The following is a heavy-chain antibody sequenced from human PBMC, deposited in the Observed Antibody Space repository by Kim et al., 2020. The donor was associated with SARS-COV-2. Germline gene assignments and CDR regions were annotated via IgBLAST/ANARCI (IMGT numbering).Heavy chain of an antibody. D-gene: IGHD5-18*01. V-gene: IGHV3-53*04. CDR2: IYSGGST. J-gene: IGHJ2*01. CDR1: GFTVSSNY. Sequence: GGSLRLSCAASGFTVSSNYMSWVRQAPGKGLEWVSVIYSGGSTYYADSVKGRFTISRHNSKNTLYLQMNSLRAEDTAVYYCARAYVDTAMVIDWYFDLWGRGTLVTVSS. CDR3: ARAYVDTAMVIDWYFDL.